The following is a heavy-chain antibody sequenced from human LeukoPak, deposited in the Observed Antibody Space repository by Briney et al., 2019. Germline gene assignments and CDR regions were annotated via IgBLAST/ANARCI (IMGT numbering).Heavy chain of an antibody. CDR3: ARSHYDSSGYGADY. CDR1: GGSFSGYY. J-gene: IGHJ4*02. Sequence: SETLSLTCAVYGGSFSGYYWGWIRQPPGKGLEWIGSIYHSGSTYYNPSLKSRVTISVDTSKNQFSLKLSSVTAADTAVYYCARSHYDSSGYGADYWGQGTLVTVSS. V-gene: IGHV4-38-2*01. D-gene: IGHD3-22*01. CDR2: IYHSGST.